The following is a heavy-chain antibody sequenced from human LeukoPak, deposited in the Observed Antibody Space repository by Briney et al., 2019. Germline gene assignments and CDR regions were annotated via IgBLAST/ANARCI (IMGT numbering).Heavy chain of an antibody. J-gene: IGHJ4*02. V-gene: IGHV3-7*01. CDR1: GFTFSTYW. CDR3: ARYTEYSFDY. CDR2: TKRDGSEV. D-gene: IGHD2-2*02. Sequence: GGSLRLSCAASGFTFSTYWMTWVRQAPGKGLEWVANTKRDGSEVYYANSVKGHFTISRDNAKNSLYLQMNSLRAEDTAVYYCARYTEYSFDYWGQGTLVTVSS.